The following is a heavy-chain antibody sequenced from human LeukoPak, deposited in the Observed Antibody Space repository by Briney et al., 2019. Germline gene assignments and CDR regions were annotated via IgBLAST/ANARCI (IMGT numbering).Heavy chain of an antibody. V-gene: IGHV1-69*13. J-gene: IGHJ4*02. CDR3: ARSGIAVAGIPPKFDY. CDR2: IIPIFGTA. Sequence: SVKVSCKASGGTFSSYAISWVRQAPGQGLEWMGGIIPIFGTANYAQKFQGRVTITADESTSTAYMELSSLRSEDTAVYYCARSGIAVAGIPPKFDYWGQGTLVTVSA. CDR1: GGTFSSYA. D-gene: IGHD6-19*01.